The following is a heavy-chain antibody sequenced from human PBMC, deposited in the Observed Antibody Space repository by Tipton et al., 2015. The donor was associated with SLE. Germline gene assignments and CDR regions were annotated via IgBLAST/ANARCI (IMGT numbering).Heavy chain of an antibody. V-gene: IGHV4-34*01. CDR2: INHSGST. CDR3: ARDNYDFWSGYHSG. Sequence: TLSLTCAVYGGPFSGYYRSWIRQPPGKGLEWIGEINHSGSTNYNPSLKSRATISVDTSKNQFSLKLSSVTAADTAVYYCARDNYDFWSGYHSGWGQGTLVTVSS. J-gene: IGHJ4*02. D-gene: IGHD3-3*01. CDR1: GGPFSGYY.